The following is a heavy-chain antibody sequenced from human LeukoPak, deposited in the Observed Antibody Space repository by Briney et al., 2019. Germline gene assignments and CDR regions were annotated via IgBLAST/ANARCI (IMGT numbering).Heavy chain of an antibody. D-gene: IGHD6-19*01. J-gene: IGHJ4*02. V-gene: IGHV5-51*01. Sequence: GASLKISCKGSGSSFTSYWIGWVRQMPGKGLEWMGIIYPGDSDTRYSPSFQGQVTISADKSISTAYLQWSSLKASDTAMYYCARSSSGWYRKYYFDYWGQGTLVTVSS. CDR2: IYPGDSDT. CDR1: GSSFTSYW. CDR3: ARSSSGWYRKYYFDY.